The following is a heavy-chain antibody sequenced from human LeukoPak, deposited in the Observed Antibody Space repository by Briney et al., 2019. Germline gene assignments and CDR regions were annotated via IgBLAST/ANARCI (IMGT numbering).Heavy chain of an antibody. Sequence: GASVKVSCKASGGTFSSYAISWVRQAPGQGLEWMGGIIPIFGTANYAQKFQGRVTITADESTSTAYMELSSLGSEDTAVYYCARGEYSSSQYYYYGMDVWGQGTTVTVSS. V-gene: IGHV1-69*01. D-gene: IGHD6-13*01. CDR2: IIPIFGTA. CDR1: GGTFSSYA. CDR3: ARGEYSSSQYYYYGMDV. J-gene: IGHJ6*02.